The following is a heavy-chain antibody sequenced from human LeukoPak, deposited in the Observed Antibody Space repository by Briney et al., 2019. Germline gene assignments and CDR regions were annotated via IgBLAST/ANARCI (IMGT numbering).Heavy chain of an antibody. CDR3: ARAPHYSASSGYNWFHP. CDR1: GGTFSSYA. V-gene: IGHV1-69*06. Sequence: GSSVKVSCKASGGTFSSYAISWVRQAPGQGLEWMGGIIPNFGTANYAQKFQDRVTITAETSSNTSYLELRSLTSDDTAVYYCARAPHYSASSGYNWFHPWGQGSLVTVSS. CDR2: IIPNFGTA. J-gene: IGHJ5*02. D-gene: IGHD3-22*01.